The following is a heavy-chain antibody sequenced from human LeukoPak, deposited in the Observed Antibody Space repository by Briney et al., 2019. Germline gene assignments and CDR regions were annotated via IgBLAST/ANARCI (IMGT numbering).Heavy chain of an antibody. CDR1: GFTFSSYG. CDR2: ISGSGGST. CDR3: ARLVDIVATAINYYYMDV. V-gene: IGHV3-23*01. J-gene: IGHJ6*03. Sequence: GGSLRLSCAASGFTFSSYGMSWVRQAPGKGLEWVSAISGSGGSTYYADSVKGRFTISRDNSKNTLYLQMNSLRAEDTAVYYCARLVDIVATAINYYYMDVWGKGTTVTVSS. D-gene: IGHD5-12*01.